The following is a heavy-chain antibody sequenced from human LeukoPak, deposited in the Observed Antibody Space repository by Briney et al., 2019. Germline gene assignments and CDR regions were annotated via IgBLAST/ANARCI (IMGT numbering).Heavy chain of an antibody. Sequence: GRSLRLSCTASGFTFSTCAMHWVRQAPGKGLEWVAIISYDETNEYYAGSVKGRFTISRDNSKNTLYLQMNSLRVEDTAVYYCATCVRGGYVPCDYWGHGTLVTVSS. CDR3: ATCVRGGYVPCDY. J-gene: IGHJ4*01. CDR2: ISYDETNE. D-gene: IGHD2-15*01. CDR1: GFTFSTCA. V-gene: IGHV3-30-3*01.